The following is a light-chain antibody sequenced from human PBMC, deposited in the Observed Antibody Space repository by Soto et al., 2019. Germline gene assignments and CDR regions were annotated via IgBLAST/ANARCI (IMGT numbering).Light chain of an antibody. J-gene: IGKJ1*01. CDR2: DAS. Sequence: DLQMTQSPSTLSASVGERVIITCRASQNIGSSLAWYQQRPGRAPKLLIYDASDLRSGVPSRFSGSGSGTEFTLTISCLQSDDFATYYCQHYDSYSLWTFGQGTRVDVK. CDR1: QNIGSS. V-gene: IGKV1-5*01. CDR3: QHYDSYSLWT.